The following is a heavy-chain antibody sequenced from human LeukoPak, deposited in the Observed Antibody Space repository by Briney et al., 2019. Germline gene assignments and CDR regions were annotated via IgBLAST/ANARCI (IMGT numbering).Heavy chain of an antibody. CDR1: GGSFSGYY. V-gene: IGHV4-34*01. CDR3: ARGVVAAINWFDP. D-gene: IGHD2-15*01. CDR2: INHSGST. Sequence: SETLSLTCAVYGGSFSGYYWSWIRQPPGKGLEWIGEINHSGSTNYNPSLKSRVTISVDTSKNQFFLKLSSVTAADTAVYYCARGVVAAINWFDPWGQGTLVTVSS. J-gene: IGHJ5*02.